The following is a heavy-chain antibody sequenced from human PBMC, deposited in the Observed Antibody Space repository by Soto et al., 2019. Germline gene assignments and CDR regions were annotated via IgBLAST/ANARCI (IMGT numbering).Heavy chain of an antibody. D-gene: IGHD3-22*01. CDR1: GFTFSDHY. Sequence: GESLKISCAASGFTFSDHYMDWVRQAPGKGLEWVGRTRNKANSYTTEYAASVKGRFTISRDDSKNSLYLQMNSLKTEDTAVYYCARGGYDSSGLDAFDIWGQGTMVTVSS. CDR3: ARGGYDSSGLDAFDI. CDR2: TRNKANSYTT. V-gene: IGHV3-72*01. J-gene: IGHJ3*02.